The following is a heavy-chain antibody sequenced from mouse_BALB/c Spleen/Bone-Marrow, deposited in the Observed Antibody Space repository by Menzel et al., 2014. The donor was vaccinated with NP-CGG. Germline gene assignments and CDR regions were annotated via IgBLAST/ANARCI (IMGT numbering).Heavy chain of an antibody. D-gene: IGHD2-13*01. V-gene: IGHV1S81*02. CDR1: GYTFTSYY. J-gene: IGHJ3*01. CDR2: INPSNGGT. CDR3: TREGDSPFAY. Sequence: QVQLKQSGAELVKPGASVKLSCKASGYTFTSYYMYWVKQRPGQGLEWIGEINPSNGGTNFNEKFKSKATLTVDKSSSTAYMQLSSLTSEDSAVYYCTREGDSPFAYWGQETLVTVSA.